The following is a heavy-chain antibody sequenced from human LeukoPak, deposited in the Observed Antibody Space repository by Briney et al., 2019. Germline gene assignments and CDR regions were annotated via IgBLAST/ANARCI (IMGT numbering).Heavy chain of an antibody. D-gene: IGHD3-3*01. CDR2: VYTSGST. J-gene: IGHJ3*02. CDR3: ARDLRYYDFWSGYYSDAFDI. V-gene: IGHV4-61*02. CDR1: GGSISSVSYY. Sequence: SETLSLTCTVSGGSISSVSYYWSWIRQPAGKGLEWIGRVYTSGSTNYNPSLKSRVTISVDTSKNQFSLKLSSVTAADTAVYYCARDLRYYDFWSGYYSDAFDIWGQGTMVTVSS.